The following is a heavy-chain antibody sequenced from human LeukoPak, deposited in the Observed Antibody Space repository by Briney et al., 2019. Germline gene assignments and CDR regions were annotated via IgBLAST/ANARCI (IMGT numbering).Heavy chain of an antibody. V-gene: IGHV5-51*01. J-gene: IGHJ5*02. Sequence: AGESLKISCKGSGYSFTSYWIGWVRQMPGKGLEWMGIIYPGDSDTRYSPSFQGQVTISADKSISTAYLQWSSLKATDTAMYYCASSYCSGGSCYFGWFDPWGQGTLVTVSS. D-gene: IGHD2-15*01. CDR1: GYSFTSYW. CDR3: ASSYCSGGSCYFGWFDP. CDR2: IYPGDSDT.